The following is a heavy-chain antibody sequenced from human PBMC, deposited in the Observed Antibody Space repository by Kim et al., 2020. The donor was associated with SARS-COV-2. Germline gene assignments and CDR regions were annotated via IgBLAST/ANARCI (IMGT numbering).Heavy chain of an antibody. CDR1: GGSFSGYY. Sequence: SETLSLTCAVYGGSFSGYYWSWIRQPPGKGLEWIGEINHSGSTNYNPSLKSRVTISVDTSKNQFSLKLSSVTAADTAVYYCARGAVVVRVVDYYYGMDVWGQGTTVTVSS. D-gene: IGHD3-10*01. CDR3: ARGAVVVRVVDYYYGMDV. CDR2: INHSGST. V-gene: IGHV4-34*01. J-gene: IGHJ6*02.